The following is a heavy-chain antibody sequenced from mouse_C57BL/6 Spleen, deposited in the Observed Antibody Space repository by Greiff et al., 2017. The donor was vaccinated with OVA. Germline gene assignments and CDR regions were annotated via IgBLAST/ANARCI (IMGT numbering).Heavy chain of an antibody. CDR1: GYTFTSYW. CDR3: ARGYSNYVRGAMDY. J-gene: IGHJ4*01. D-gene: IGHD2-5*01. Sequence: QVQLQQPGAELVKPGASVKVSCKASGYTFTSYWMHWVKQRPGQGLEWIGRIHPSDSDTNYTQKFKGKATLTVDTSSSTAYMQLSSLTSEDSAVYYCARGYSNYVRGAMDYWGQGTSVTVSS. V-gene: IGHV1-74*01. CDR2: IHPSDSDT.